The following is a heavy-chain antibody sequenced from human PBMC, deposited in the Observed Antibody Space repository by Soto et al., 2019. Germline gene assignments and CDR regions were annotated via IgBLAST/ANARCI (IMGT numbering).Heavy chain of an antibody. Sequence: ASVKVSCKASGGTFSSYAISWVRQAPGQGLEWMGGIIPIFGTANYAQKFQGRVTITADESTSTAYMELSSLRSEDTAVYYCARDQEAGSFFPYYYGMDVWGQGTTVTVSS. CDR1: GGTFSSYA. D-gene: IGHD6-13*01. J-gene: IGHJ6*02. CDR2: IIPIFGTA. CDR3: ARDQEAGSFFPYYYGMDV. V-gene: IGHV1-69*13.